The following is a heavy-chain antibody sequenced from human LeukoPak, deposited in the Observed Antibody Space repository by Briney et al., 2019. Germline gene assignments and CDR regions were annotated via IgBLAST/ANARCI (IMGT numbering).Heavy chain of an antibody. CDR3: AKWGDYDVLTGYYVSDY. Sequence: GGSLRLSCAASGFTFSNCAMSWVRQAPGKGLEWVSAITGSGGSTYYADSVKGRFTISRDNSKNTLYLQMNSLRAEDTAVYYCAKWGDYDVLTGYYVSDYWGQGTLVTVSS. D-gene: IGHD3-9*01. V-gene: IGHV3-23*01. J-gene: IGHJ4*02. CDR1: GFTFSNCA. CDR2: ITGSGGST.